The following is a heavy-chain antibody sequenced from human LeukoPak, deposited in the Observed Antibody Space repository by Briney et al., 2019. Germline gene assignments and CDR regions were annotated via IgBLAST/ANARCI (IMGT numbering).Heavy chain of an antibody. D-gene: IGHD2-15*01. CDR2: IYYSGST. CDR3: ASHGGYCSGGSCYAIDY. Sequence: SEILPLTCTVSGGSISSSSYYWGWIRQPPGKGLEWIGSIYYSGSTYYNPSLKSRVAISVDTSKNQFSLKLSSVTAADTAVYYCASHGGYCSGGSCYAIDYWGQGTLVTVSS. J-gene: IGHJ4*02. CDR1: GGSISSSSYY. V-gene: IGHV4-39*01.